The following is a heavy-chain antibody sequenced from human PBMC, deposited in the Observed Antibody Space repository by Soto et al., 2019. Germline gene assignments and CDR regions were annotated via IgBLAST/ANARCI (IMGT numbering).Heavy chain of an antibody. CDR3: ARAVGSSGGWAEYFQH. CDR2: VYSAGNT. Sequence: EVQLVESGGGLIQPGGSLRLSCAASGFTVSSNYMGWVRQAPGKGLEYVSVVYSAGNTYYTDSVKGRFTISRDSSENMLFLQMNSLRAEDTAVYFCARAVGSSGGWAEYFQHWGQVTLFTFSS. CDR1: GFTVSSNY. J-gene: IGHJ1*01. V-gene: IGHV3-53*01. D-gene: IGHD6-19*01.